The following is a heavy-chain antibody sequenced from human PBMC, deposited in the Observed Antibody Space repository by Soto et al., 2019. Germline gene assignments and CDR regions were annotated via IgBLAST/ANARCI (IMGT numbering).Heavy chain of an antibody. V-gene: IGHV4-39*01. J-gene: IGHJ6*02. CDR1: GGSISSSSYY. Sequence: PSETLSLTCTVSGGSISSSSYYWGWIRQPPGKGLEWIGSIYYSGSTYYSPSLKSRVTISVDTSKNQFSLKLSSVTAADTAVYYCASLLKSSIAARPYYYYGMDVWGQGTTVTVSS. D-gene: IGHD6-6*01. CDR3: ASLLKSSIAARPYYYYGMDV. CDR2: IYYSGST.